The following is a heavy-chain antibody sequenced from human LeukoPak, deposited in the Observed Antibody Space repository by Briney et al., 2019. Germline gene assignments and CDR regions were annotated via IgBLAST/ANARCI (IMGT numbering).Heavy chain of an antibody. CDR2: MKPNSGDT. CDR3: ARMNWLTTNNPNWFDP. D-gene: IGHD4-11*01. V-gene: IGHV1-8*01. Sequence: ASVKVSCKASGYTFTSYDINWVRQANGQGLEWRGWMKPNSGDTDYAQKFQGRVTMTRDTSINTAYMELSSLTSEDTAVYYCARMNWLTTNNPNWFDPWGQGTLVTVSS. J-gene: IGHJ5*02. CDR1: GYTFTSYD.